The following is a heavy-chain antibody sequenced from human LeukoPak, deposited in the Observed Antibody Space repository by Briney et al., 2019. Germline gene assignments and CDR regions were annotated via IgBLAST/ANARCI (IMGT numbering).Heavy chain of an antibody. J-gene: IGHJ6*03. CDR1: GGTFSSYA. Sequence: SVRVSCKASGGTFSSYAISWVRQAPGQGLEWMGGIIPIFGTANYAQKFQGRVTITADESTSTAYMELSSLRSEDTAVYYCASSPVAGEGVERDYYYMDVWGKGTTVTVSS. CDR2: IIPIFGTA. D-gene: IGHD3-10*01. V-gene: IGHV1-69*13. CDR3: ASSPVAGEGVERDYYYMDV.